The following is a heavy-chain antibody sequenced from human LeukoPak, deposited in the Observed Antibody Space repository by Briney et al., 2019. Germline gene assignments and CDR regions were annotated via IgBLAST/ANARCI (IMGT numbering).Heavy chain of an antibody. CDR3: ARKWAGYYHMDV. CDR2: VNHSGST. Sequence: SETLSLTCAVYGGSFTGYYWSWIRQPPGKGQEWIGEVNHSGSTNYNPSLKSRVIISVDTSKNQFSLNLSSVTAADTAVYYCARKWAGYYHMDVWGKGTTVTVSS. V-gene: IGHV4-34*01. D-gene: IGHD1-26*01. CDR1: GGSFTGYY. J-gene: IGHJ6*03.